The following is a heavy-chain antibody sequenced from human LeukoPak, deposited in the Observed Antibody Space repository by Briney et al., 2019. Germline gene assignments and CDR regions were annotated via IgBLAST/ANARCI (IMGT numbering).Heavy chain of an antibody. CDR1: GGSISSSSYY. Sequence: SETLSLTCTVSGGSISSSSYYWGWIRQPPGKGLAWIGSIYYSGSTYYNPSLKSRVTISVDTSKNQFSLKLSFVTAADTAVYYCARLSSSSNDAFDIWGQGTMVTVSS. D-gene: IGHD6-13*01. CDR3: ARLSSSSNDAFDI. CDR2: IYYSGST. J-gene: IGHJ3*02. V-gene: IGHV4-39*01.